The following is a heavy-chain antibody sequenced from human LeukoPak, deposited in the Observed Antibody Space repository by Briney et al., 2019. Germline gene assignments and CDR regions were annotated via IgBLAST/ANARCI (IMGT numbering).Heavy chain of an antibody. J-gene: IGHJ4*02. CDR3: ARDLDGSGSYYTDY. CDR2: ISAYNGNT. Sequence: ASXXVSCKASAYTFSNYGFNWVRQAPGQGLEWMGWISAYNGNTKYAQKFQGRFTMTTDTSTSTAYMELRSLTSDDTAVYYCARDLDGSGSYYTDYWGQGTLVTVSS. D-gene: IGHD3-10*01. CDR1: AYTFSNYG. V-gene: IGHV1-18*01.